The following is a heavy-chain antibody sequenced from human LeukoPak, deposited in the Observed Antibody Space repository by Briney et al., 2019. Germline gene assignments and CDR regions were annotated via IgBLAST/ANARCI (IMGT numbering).Heavy chain of an antibody. CDR2: INPSGGST. V-gene: IGHV1-46*03. CDR1: GYTFTSYY. CDR3: AREPPGYAFDI. Sequence: GASVKVSCKASGYTFTSYYMHWVRQAPGQGLEWMGIINPSGGSTSYAQKFQGRVTMTRDTSTSTVYMELSSLRSEETAVYYCAREPPGYAFDIWGQGTMVTVSS. J-gene: IGHJ3*02.